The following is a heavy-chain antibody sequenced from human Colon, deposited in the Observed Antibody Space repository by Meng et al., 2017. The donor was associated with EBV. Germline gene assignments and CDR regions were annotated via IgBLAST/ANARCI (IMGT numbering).Heavy chain of an antibody. V-gene: IGHV7-4-1*02. J-gene: IGHJ4*02. CDR2: ISTNTGNP. Sequence: VQLVQYGSALKKPGASVKVSCKAFGYTFTRYPMNWVRQAPGQGLEWMGWISTNTGNPTYAQGFTGRFVFSVDTSVSTAYLQISSLKAEDTAVYYCGTLKYTSGFYGPAYWGQGALVTVSS. CDR1: GYTFTRYP. CDR3: GTLKYTSGFYGPAY. D-gene: IGHD6-19*01.